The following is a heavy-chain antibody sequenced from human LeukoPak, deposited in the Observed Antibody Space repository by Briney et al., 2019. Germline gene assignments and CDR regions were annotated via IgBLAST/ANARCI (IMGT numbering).Heavy chain of an antibody. J-gene: IGHJ3*01. Sequence: PGGSLRLSCAASGFTFSSYWMSWVRQAPGKGLEWVANIKQDGSEKYYVDSVKGRFTISRDNAKNSLYLQMNTLRAEDTALYYCASSKGSTGYFSAFDLWGQGTMVTVSS. CDR3: ASSKGSTGYFSAFDL. D-gene: IGHD3-22*01. V-gene: IGHV3-7*03. CDR1: GFTFSSYW. CDR2: IKQDGSEK.